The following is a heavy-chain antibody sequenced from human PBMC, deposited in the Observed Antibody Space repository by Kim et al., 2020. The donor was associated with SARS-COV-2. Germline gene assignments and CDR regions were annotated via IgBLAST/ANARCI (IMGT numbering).Heavy chain of an antibody. D-gene: IGHD5-12*01. V-gene: IGHV7-4-1*02. CDR3: ARVGWGEMATIRSYDY. CDR1: GYTFTSYP. J-gene: IGHJ4*02. Sequence: ASVKVSCKASGYTFTSYPMNWVRQAPGQGLEWMGWINTNTGNPTYAQGFTGRFVFSLDTSVSTAYLQISSLKAEDTAVYYWARVGWGEMATIRSYDYWGQGTLVTVSS. CDR2: INTNTGNP.